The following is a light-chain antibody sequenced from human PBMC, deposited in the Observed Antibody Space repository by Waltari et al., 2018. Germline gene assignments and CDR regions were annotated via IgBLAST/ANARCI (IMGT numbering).Light chain of an antibody. V-gene: IGLV2-14*03. CDR3: SSYTSSSTFWV. J-gene: IGLJ1*01. CDR2: DVS. CDR1: SSDVGGYNY. Sequence: QSALTQPASVSGSPGQSITISCTGTSSDVGGYNYVSWYQRHPGKAPKLMIYDVSNRPSGVSNRFSGSKSGNTASLTISGLQAEDEADYYCSSYTSSSTFWVFGTGTKVTVL.